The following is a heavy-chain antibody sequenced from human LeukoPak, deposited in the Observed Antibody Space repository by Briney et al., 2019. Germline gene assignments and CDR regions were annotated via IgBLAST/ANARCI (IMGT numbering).Heavy chain of an antibody. J-gene: IGHJ4*02. Sequence: GGSLRLSCAASGFTFSSYWMNWARQAPGKGLEWVASINHNGNVNYYVDSVKGRFTISRDNAKNTLYLQMNSLRAEDTAVYFCANSRGYGSGNLWGQGTLVTVSS. CDR1: GFTFSSYW. V-gene: IGHV3-7*03. CDR3: ANSRGYGSGNL. D-gene: IGHD3-10*01. CDR2: INHNGNVN.